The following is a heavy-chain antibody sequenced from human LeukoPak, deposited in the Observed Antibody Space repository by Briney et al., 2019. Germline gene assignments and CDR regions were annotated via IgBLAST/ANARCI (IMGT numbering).Heavy chain of an antibody. D-gene: IGHD2-8*01. V-gene: IGHV1-46*01. CDR1: GYTFTSYH. CDR3: ARDYVDGIPMIKDY. J-gene: IGHJ4*02. Sequence: GASVKVSCKASGYTFTSYHMHWVRQAPGQGLEWVGKINLSGGSTTYAQKFQGRVTMTRDTSTSTVYMELSSLRSEDTAVYYCARDYVDGIPMIKDYWGQGTLVTVSS. CDR2: INLSGGST.